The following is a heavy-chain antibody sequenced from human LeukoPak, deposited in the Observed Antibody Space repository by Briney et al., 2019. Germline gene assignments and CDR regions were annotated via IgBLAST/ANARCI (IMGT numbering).Heavy chain of an antibody. V-gene: IGHV4-4*02. CDR1: GGSISSSNW. J-gene: IGHJ6*02. D-gene: IGHD3-10*01. CDR3: ARIRVTLDYYYSMDV. Sequence: SGTLSLTCAVSGGSISSSNWWSWVRQPPGKGLEWIGEIYHSGTTNYNPSLKSRVTISVDKSKNQFSLNLSSVTAADTAVYYCARIRVTLDYYYSMDVWGQGTTVTVSS. CDR2: IYHSGTT.